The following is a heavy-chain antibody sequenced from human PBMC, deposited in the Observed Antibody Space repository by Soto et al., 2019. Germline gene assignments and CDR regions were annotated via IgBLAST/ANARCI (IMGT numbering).Heavy chain of an antibody. V-gene: IGHV3-48*01. Sequence: GGSLRLSCAASGITFSSYSINWVRQAPGKGLEWFSYISSSGSPVYYADSVKGRFTISRDNAKNSLYLQMNSLRAEDTAVYYCAEIRRDWGQGTLVTVSS. J-gene: IGHJ4*02. CDR1: GITFSSYS. CDR2: ISSSGSPV. D-gene: IGHD4-17*01. CDR3: AEIRRD.